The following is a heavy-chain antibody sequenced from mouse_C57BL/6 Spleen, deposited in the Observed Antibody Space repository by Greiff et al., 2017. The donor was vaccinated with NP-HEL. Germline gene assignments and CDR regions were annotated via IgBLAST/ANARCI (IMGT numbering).Heavy chain of an antibody. CDR3: ASGYYGSFDY. Sequence: VQLQQPGAELGKPGASVQLSCQASFYTFTSYWMHWVKQRPGQGLEWIGMIHPNSGSTNYNEKFKSKATLTVDKSSSTAYMQLSSLTSEDSAVYYCASGYYGSFDYWGQGTTLTVSA. CDR1: FYTFTSYW. D-gene: IGHD1-1*01. CDR2: IHPNSGST. V-gene: IGHV1-64*01. J-gene: IGHJ2*01.